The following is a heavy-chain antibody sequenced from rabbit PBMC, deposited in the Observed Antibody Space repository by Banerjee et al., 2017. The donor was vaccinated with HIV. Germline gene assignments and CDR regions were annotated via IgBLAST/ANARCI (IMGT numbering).Heavy chain of an antibody. V-gene: IGHV1S45*01. CDR2: IYVDSVANT. CDR1: GFSFSNGYV. D-gene: IGHD4-1*01. Sequence: EESGGDLVKPEGSLTLTCTASGFSFSNGYVICWVRQAPGKGLEWIACIYVDSVANTYYANWAKGRFSISKTSSTTVTLQMTSLTAADTATYLCARDLAGVIGWNFNLWGPGTLVTVS. J-gene: IGHJ4*01. CDR3: ARDLAGVIGWNFNL.